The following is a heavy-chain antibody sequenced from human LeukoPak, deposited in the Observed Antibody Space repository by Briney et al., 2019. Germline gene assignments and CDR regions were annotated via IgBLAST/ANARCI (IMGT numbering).Heavy chain of an antibody. V-gene: IGHV3-48*03. CDR1: GFTFKNYD. Sequence: GGSLRLSCASSGFTFKNYDINWVRQAPGKGLEWVSYISSSGDPIYYADSVRGRFTISRDNAKNSLYPQMDSLRVDDTAVYYCAREGTTIDAFEIWGQGTMVTVSS. CDR2: ISSSGDPI. J-gene: IGHJ3*02. CDR3: AREGTTIDAFEI. D-gene: IGHD1-14*01.